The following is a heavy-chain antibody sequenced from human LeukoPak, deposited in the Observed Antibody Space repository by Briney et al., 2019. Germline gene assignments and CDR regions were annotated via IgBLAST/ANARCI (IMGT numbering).Heavy chain of an antibody. CDR3: VKDKAISSGWYQDYYYGMDV. Sequence: GGSLRLSCAASGFTFDDYAMHWVRQAPGKGLEWVSGISWNSGSIGYADSVKGRFTISRDNAKNSLYLQMNSLRAEDTALYYRVKDKAISSGWYQDYYYGMDVWGQGTTVTVSS. J-gene: IGHJ6*02. D-gene: IGHD6-19*01. CDR1: GFTFDDYA. CDR2: ISWNSGSI. V-gene: IGHV3-9*01.